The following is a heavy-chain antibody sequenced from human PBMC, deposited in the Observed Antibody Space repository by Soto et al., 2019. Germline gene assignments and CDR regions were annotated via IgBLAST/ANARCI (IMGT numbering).Heavy chain of an antibody. CDR3: AIPEYGSGSYYGFDP. CDR2: NYYTGST. D-gene: IGHD3-10*01. V-gene: IGHV4-59*08. Sequence: QVQLQESAPGLGKPSETLSLPCTVSGGSISNYYWSWIRQPPGKELEWIAYNYYTGSTNYNPSLKSRGTTSIDPSKFQGSRKLSAVTAADTAVYYCAIPEYGSGSYYGFDPWGRGALVTVSS. CDR1: GGSISNYY. J-gene: IGHJ5*02.